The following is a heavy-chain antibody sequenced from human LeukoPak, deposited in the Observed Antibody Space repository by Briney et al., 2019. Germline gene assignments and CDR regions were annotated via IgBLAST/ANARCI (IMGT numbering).Heavy chain of an antibody. J-gene: IGHJ4*02. D-gene: IGHD3-3*01. V-gene: IGHV3-53*01. Sequence: PGGSLRLSCTVSGFTVSSNSMSWVRQAPGKGLEWVSFIYSDNTHYSDSVKGRFTISRDNSKNTLYLQMNSLRAEDTAVYYCAKNRGITIFGVLTGWGQGTLVTVSS. CDR2: IYSDNT. CDR3: AKNRGITIFGVLTG. CDR1: GFTVSSNS.